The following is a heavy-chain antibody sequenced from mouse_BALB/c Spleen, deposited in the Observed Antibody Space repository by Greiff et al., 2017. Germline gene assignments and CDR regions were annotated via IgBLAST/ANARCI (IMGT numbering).Heavy chain of an antibody. Sequence: EVMVVESGGGLVQPGGSRKLSCAASGFTFSSFGMHWVRQAPEKGLEWVAYISSGSSTIYYADTVKGRFTISRDNPKNTLFLQMTSLRSEDTAMYYCARKRDGDDYFDYWGQGTTLTVSS. J-gene: IGHJ2*01. CDR1: GFTFSSFG. V-gene: IGHV5-17*02. CDR2: ISSGSSTI. D-gene: IGHD2-13*01. CDR3: ARKRDGDDYFDY.